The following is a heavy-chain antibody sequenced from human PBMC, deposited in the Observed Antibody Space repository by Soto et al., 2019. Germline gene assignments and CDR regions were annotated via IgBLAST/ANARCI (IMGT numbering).Heavy chain of an antibody. CDR1: GGSISSYY. CDR3: ARGGWKLFVY. D-gene: IGHD6-19*01. V-gene: IGHV4-59*01. J-gene: IGHJ4*02. Sequence: PSETLSLTCTVSGGSISSYYWSWIRQPPGKGLEWIGCFYYSGSTNYNPSLKSRVTISVDTSKKQFSLKLSSVTAADTAVYYCARGGWKLFVYWGQGTLVTVSS. CDR2: FYYSGST.